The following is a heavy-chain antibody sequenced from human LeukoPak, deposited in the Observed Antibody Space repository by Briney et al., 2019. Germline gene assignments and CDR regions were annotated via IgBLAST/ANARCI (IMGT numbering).Heavy chain of an antibody. CDR2: INSDGSTT. V-gene: IGHV3-74*01. Sequence: GGSLRLSCAASGFTFSSYWMHWVRQAPGKGLVWVSRINSDGSTTSQADSVKGRFTISRDNAKNTLYLQMNSLRAEDTAVYYCARGGASNIGAAGGHDYWGQGTLVTVSS. D-gene: IGHD6-13*01. CDR3: ARGGASNIGAAGGHDY. CDR1: GFTFSSYW. J-gene: IGHJ4*02.